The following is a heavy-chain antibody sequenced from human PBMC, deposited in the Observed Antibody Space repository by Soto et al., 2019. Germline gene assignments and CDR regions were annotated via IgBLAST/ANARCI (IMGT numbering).Heavy chain of an antibody. J-gene: IGHJ4*02. Sequence: QVQLQESGPGLVKPSQTLSLTCTVSGGSISRGDYYWSWIRQPPGKGLEWIGYLYYSGGTYYNPSLKSRVTISVDTSKTQFSLKLRSVTAADTAVYYCARHGSGSYEGDYWGQGTLVTVSS. D-gene: IGHD3-10*01. CDR1: GGSISRGDYY. CDR2: LYYSGGT. V-gene: IGHV4-30-4*01. CDR3: ARHGSGSYEGDY.